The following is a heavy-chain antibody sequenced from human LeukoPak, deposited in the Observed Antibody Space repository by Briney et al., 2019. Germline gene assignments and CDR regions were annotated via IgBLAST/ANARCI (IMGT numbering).Heavy chain of an antibody. D-gene: IGHD6-13*01. CDR1: GFTFSSYA. CDR2: ISGTSGTT. V-gene: IGHV3-23*01. Sequence: PGGSLRLSCAASGFTFSSYAMSWVRQSPGKGLEWVSGISGTSGTTYYADSVKSRFTISRDNSKNTLYLQMNSLRSEDTAVYYCAKESEAIAAAGTLDSWGQGTLVTVSS. J-gene: IGHJ4*02. CDR3: AKESEAIAAAGTLDS.